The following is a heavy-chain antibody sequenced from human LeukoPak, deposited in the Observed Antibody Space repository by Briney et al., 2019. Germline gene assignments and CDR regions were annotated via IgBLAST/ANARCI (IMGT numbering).Heavy chain of an antibody. CDR1: GYTSTRYY. V-gene: IGHV1-46*01. D-gene: IGHD4-23*01. Sequence: GASVKVSCKASGYTSTRYYIHWVRQAPGQGLEWMGTINPSGDSTSYAQKFQGRVTMTRDTSTSTVYMELSSLTSEDTAVYYCARAPGYGGNSDYWGQGTLVTVSS. CDR3: ARAPGYGGNSDY. CDR2: INPSGDST. J-gene: IGHJ4*02.